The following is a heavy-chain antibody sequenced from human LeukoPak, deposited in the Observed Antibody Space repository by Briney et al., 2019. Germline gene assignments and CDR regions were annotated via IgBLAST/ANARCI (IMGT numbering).Heavy chain of an antibody. V-gene: IGHV4-34*01. Sequence: PSETLSLTCAVYGGSFSGYYWSWIRQPPGKGLEWIGEINHSGSTNYNPSLKSRVTISVDTSKNQFSLKLSSVTAADTAVYYCARSSIVVVQHWYFDLWGRGTLVTVSS. CDR1: GGSFSGYY. D-gene: IGHD2-21*01. CDR2: INHSGST. J-gene: IGHJ2*01. CDR3: ARSSIVVVQHWYFDL.